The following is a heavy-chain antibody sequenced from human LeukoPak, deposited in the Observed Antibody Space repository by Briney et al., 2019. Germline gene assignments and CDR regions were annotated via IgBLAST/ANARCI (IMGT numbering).Heavy chain of an antibody. D-gene: IGHD3-10*01. CDR2: MSHNRGT. CDR3: ASYYASGVSAYNYYGMDV. V-gene: IGHV4-38-2*01. Sequence: SASLSLTCAVSGHSISSGYYWGWIRQPPGKGLEWIGSMSHNRGTYYNPSLKSRVTISMDTSKNQCSLRLSSVTAADTAVYYCASYYASGVSAYNYYGMDVWGKGTTVTVSS. CDR1: GHSISSGYY. J-gene: IGHJ6*04.